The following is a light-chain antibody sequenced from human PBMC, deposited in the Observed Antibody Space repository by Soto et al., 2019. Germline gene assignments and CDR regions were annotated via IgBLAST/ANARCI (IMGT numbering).Light chain of an antibody. CDR3: SSYTSSSTLV. J-gene: IGLJ2*01. Sequence: QSALTQPASVSGSPGQSITISCTGTSSDFGGYNYVSWYQQHPRKAPKLMIYDVSNRPSGVSNRFSGSKSGNTASLTISGLQAEDEADYYCSSYTSSSTLVFGGGTKLTVL. CDR2: DVS. CDR1: SSDFGGYNY. V-gene: IGLV2-14*01.